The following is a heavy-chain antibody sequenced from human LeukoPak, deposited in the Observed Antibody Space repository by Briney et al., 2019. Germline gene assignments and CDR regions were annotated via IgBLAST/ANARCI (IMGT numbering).Heavy chain of an antibody. Sequence: GGSLRLSCAASGFTFSSYGMHWVRQAPGKGLEWVAVISYDGSNKYYADSVKGRFTISRDNSKNTLYLQMNSLRAEDTVVYYCAKVQPGGWLQNYYYYGMDVWGQGTTVTVSS. J-gene: IGHJ6*02. CDR2: ISYDGSNK. CDR3: AKVQPGGWLQNYYYYGMDV. CDR1: GFTFSSYG. D-gene: IGHD3-22*01. V-gene: IGHV3-30*18.